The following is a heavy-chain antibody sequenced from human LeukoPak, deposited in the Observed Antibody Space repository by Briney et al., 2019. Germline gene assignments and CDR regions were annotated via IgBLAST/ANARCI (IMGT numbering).Heavy chain of an antibody. CDR3: ARALPSSGSSSDVFDY. Sequence: SETLSLTCTVSGGSISSYYWSWIRQPPGKGLEWIGYIYYSGSTNYNPSLKSRVTISVDTSKNQFSLKLSSVTAADTAVYYCARALPSSGSSSDVFDYWGEGTLVTVSS. D-gene: IGHD6-19*01. CDR2: IYYSGST. CDR1: GGSISSYY. J-gene: IGHJ4*02. V-gene: IGHV4-59*01.